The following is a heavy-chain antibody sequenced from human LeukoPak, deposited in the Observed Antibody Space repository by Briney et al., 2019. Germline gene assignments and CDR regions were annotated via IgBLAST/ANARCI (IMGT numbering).Heavy chain of an antibody. V-gene: IGHV3-7*04. J-gene: IGHJ4*02. D-gene: IGHD6-19*01. CDR3: AGGSGWYFDY. CDR2: IKQDGSDR. Sequence: GGSLRLSCAGSGFTFSTYWMSWVRQAPGEGLEWVANIKQDGSDRYYVDSVKGLFTISRDNAKNSLYLQMNSLRAEDTAVYYCAGGSGWYFDYWGQGTLVTVSS. CDR1: GFTFSTYW.